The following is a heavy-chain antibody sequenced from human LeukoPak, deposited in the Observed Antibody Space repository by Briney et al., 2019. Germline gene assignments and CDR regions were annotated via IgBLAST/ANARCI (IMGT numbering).Heavy chain of an antibody. CDR2: ISSSGSTI. CDR1: GLTFRNYW. CDR3: ARDLSYFDY. J-gene: IGHJ4*02. D-gene: IGHD3-9*01. Sequence: GGSLRLSCAASGLTFRNYWMSWVRQAPGKGLEWVSYISSSGSTIYYADSVKGRFTISRDNAKNSLYLQMNSLRAEDTAVYYCARDLSYFDYWGQGTLVTVSS. V-gene: IGHV3-11*04.